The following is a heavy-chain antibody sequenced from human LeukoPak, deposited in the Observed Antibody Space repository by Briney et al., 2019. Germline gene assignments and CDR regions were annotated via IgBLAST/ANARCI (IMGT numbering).Heavy chain of an antibody. CDR1: GGTFISYE. CDR3: ARGSGGDYNSGATPPDY. Sequence: SVKVSCKASGGTFISYEITWVRQAPGQGLKWMGGLIPIFGTANYAQKFQGRVTITADESTKIAYMELSSLRSEDTAVYFCARGSGGDYNSGATPPDYWGQGTLVTVSS. CDR2: LIPIFGTA. J-gene: IGHJ4*02. V-gene: IGHV1-69*01. D-gene: IGHD3-10*01.